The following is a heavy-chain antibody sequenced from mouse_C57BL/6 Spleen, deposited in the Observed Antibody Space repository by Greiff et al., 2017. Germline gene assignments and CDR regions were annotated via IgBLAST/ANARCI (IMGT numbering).Heavy chain of an antibody. CDR1: GFTFSSYT. CDR2: ISGGGGNT. V-gene: IGHV5-9*01. J-gene: IGHJ4*01. D-gene: IGHD2-4*01. Sequence: EVQLVESGGGLVKPGGSLKLSCAASGFTFSSYTMSWVRQTPEKRLEWVATISGGGGNTYYPDSVKGRFTISRDNAKNTLYLQMSSLRSEDTALYYCARHDYDYDRYYAMDYWGQGTSVTVSS. CDR3: ARHDYDYDRYYAMDY.